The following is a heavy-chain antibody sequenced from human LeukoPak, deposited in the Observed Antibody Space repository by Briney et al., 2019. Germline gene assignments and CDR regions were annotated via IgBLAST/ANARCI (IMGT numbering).Heavy chain of an antibody. CDR2: TYYRSKWYN. CDR3: ARSPEYSSSSFGSSAHYYFDY. V-gene: IGHV6-1*01. D-gene: IGHD6-6*01. Sequence: SQTLSLTCAISGDSVSSNSAAWNWIRQSPSRGLEWLGRTYYRSKWYNDYAVSVKSRITINPDTSKNQFSLQLNSVTPEDTAVYYCARSPEYSSSSFGSSAHYYFDYWGQGTLVTVSS. CDR1: GDSVSSNSAA. J-gene: IGHJ4*02.